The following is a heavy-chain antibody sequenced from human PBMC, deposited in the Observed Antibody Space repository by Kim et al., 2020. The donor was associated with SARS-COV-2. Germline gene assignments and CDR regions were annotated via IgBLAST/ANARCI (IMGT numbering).Heavy chain of an antibody. CDR3: ARYPCWRQSGAFDI. CDR1: GGSISSSSYY. D-gene: IGHD3-10*02. J-gene: IGHJ3*02. CDR2: IYYSGST. V-gene: IGHV4-39*01. Sequence: SETLSLTCTVSGGSISSSSYYWGWIRQPPGKGLEWIGSIYYSGSTYYNPSLKRRVTISVDTSENQFSLKLSSVTAADTAVYYCARYPCWRQSGAFDIWGQGTMDTVSS.